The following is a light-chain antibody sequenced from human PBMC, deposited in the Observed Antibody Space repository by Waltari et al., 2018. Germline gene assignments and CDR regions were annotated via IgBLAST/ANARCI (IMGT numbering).Light chain of an antibody. Sequence: QSVLTQPPSVSAAPGQKVTISCSGNSSNLGNNYVSWYQQIPGTAPKLLIYENDKRPSGIPDRFSGSKSGTSATLGITGLQTGDEADYYCGAWDSSLSAVFGTGTKVTVL. V-gene: IGLV1-51*02. CDR3: GAWDSSLSAV. CDR1: SSNLGNNY. J-gene: IGLJ1*01. CDR2: END.